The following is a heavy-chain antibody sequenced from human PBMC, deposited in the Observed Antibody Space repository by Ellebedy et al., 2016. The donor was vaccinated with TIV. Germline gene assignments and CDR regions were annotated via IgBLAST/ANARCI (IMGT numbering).Heavy chain of an antibody. Sequence: PGGSLRLSCAASGFTFSSYSMNWVRQAPGKGLEWVSYISSSSSTIYYADSVKGRFTISRDNAKNSLYLQMNSLRDEDTAVYYCARILRYSSSWCPDYWGQGTLVTVSS. V-gene: IGHV3-48*02. CDR2: ISSSSSTI. CDR3: ARILRYSSSWCPDY. J-gene: IGHJ4*02. D-gene: IGHD6-13*01. CDR1: GFTFSSYS.